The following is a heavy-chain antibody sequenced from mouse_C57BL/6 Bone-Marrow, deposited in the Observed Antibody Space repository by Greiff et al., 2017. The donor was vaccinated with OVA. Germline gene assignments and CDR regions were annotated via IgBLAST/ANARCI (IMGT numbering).Heavy chain of an antibody. CDR3: ARGHYSNLAWFAY. CDR1: GYTFTSYW. CDR2: IHPNSGST. D-gene: IGHD2-5*01. J-gene: IGHJ3*01. V-gene: IGHV1-64*01. Sequence: QVQLKQPGAELVKPGASVQLSCKASGYTFTSYWMHWVKQRPGQGLEWIGMIHPNSGSTNYNEKFKSKATLTVDKSSSTAYMQLISLTSVDSAVYYCARGHYSNLAWFAYWGQGTLVTVS.